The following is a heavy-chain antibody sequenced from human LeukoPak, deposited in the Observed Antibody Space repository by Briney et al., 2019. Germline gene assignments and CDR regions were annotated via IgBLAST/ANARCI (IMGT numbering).Heavy chain of an antibody. J-gene: IGHJ4*02. CDR1: GFTFNTYT. CDR2: ITASSTAI. Sequence: AGGSLRLSCAASGFTFNTYTMNWVRQAPGKGLEWVSSITASSTAIYSADSVKGRFTISRDNAKNSLYLQMNSLRAEDTAVYYCARGYGDEDLDYWGQGTLVTVSS. V-gene: IGHV3-21*01. D-gene: IGHD4-17*01. CDR3: ARGYGDEDLDY.